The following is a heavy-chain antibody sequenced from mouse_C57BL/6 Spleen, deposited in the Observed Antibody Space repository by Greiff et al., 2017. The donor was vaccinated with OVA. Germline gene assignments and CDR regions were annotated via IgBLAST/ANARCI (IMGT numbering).Heavy chain of an antibody. J-gene: IGHJ2*01. CDR3: ARGRVITTVVADFDY. CDR2: INPGSGGT. CDR1: GYAFTNYL. Sequence: VQLQQSGAELVRPGTSVKVSCKASGYAFTNYLIEWVKQRPGQGLEWIGVINPGSGGTNYNEKFKGKATLTADKSSSTAYMQVSSLTSEDSAVYFCARGRVITTVVADFDYWGQGTTLTVSS. V-gene: IGHV1-54*01. D-gene: IGHD1-1*01.